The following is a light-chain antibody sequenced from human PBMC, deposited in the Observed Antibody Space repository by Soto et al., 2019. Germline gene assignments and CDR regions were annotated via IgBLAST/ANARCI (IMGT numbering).Light chain of an antibody. V-gene: IGKV3-20*01. J-gene: IGKJ1*01. CDR2: GAS. CDR3: QQYGASPRT. CDR1: QSVRYTS. Sequence: EIVLTQSPGTLSLSPGETATLFCSASQSVRYTSIAWYQQLPGQAPRLLIYGASHRSKSTPDRFRGSGDGTDFTLTISGLDPEDSAVYYCQQYGASPRTFGQGTKVDMK.